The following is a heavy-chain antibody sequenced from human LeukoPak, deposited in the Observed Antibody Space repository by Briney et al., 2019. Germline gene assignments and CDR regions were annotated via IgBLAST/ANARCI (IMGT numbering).Heavy chain of an antibody. CDR1: GGTFSSYA. J-gene: IGHJ4*02. V-gene: IGHV1-69*13. Sequence: SVKVSCKASGGTFSSYATSWVRQAPGQGLEWMGGIIPIFGTANYAQKFQGRVTITADESTSTAYMELSSLRSEDTAVYYCARESPYGDYAPLFDYWGQGTLVTVSS. CDR3: ARESPYGDYAPLFDY. D-gene: IGHD4-17*01. CDR2: IIPIFGTA.